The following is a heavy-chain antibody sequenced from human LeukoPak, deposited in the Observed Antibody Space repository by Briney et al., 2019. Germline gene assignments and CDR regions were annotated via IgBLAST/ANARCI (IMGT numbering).Heavy chain of an antibody. J-gene: IGHJ4*02. CDR3: ARHLLWFGELSGGFDY. Sequence: GGSLRLSCAASGFTLSSYAMSWVRQGPGKGLEWVSAISVSGNTYHADSVKGRFTISRDSSKNTLYLQMNSLRAEDTAVYYCARHLLWFGELSGGFDYWGQGTLVTVSS. CDR2: ISVSGNT. D-gene: IGHD3-10*01. V-gene: IGHV3-23*01. CDR1: GFTLSSYA.